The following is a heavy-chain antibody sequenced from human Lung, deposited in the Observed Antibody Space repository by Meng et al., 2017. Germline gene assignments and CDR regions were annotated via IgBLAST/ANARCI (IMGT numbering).Heavy chain of an antibody. CDR2: INHSGST. D-gene: IGHD4-11*01. Sequence: VHLHTWGAGLLTPSETLSLTCVVSGGSFSVYYWSWIRQPPGKGLEWIGEINHSGSTNYNPSLESRATISVDTSQNNLSLKLSSVTAADSAVYYCARGPTTMAHDFDYWGQGTLVTVSS. J-gene: IGHJ4*02. CDR1: GGSFSVYY. CDR3: ARGPTTMAHDFDY. V-gene: IGHV4-34*01.